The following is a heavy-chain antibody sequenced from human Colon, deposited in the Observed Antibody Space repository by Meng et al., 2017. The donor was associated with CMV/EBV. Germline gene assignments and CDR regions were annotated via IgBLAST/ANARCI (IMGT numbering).Heavy chain of an antibody. V-gene: IGHV3-21*05. Sequence: GGSLRLSCLASGFTSSAFSMNWVRQAPGKGLEWIAHSGRGGEVVYGDSVKGRFTISRDNDKNLLYLQMNDVRTEDTAVYYCARDNLGPVEYCSSTRCYYFDYWGQGTLVTVSS. J-gene: IGHJ4*02. CDR1: GFTSSAFS. CDR3: ARDNLGPVEYCSSTRCYYFDY. CDR2: SGRGGEVV. D-gene: IGHD2-2*01.